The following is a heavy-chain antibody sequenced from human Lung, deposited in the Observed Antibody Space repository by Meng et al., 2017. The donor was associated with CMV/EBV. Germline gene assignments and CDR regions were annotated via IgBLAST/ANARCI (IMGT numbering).Heavy chain of an antibody. V-gene: IGHV4-39*07. Sequence: GSLRLXCTVSGGSISSRTYYWAWLRQPPGKGLDWIGSVYYSGNTHYNPSLKSRVTISVETSKNQFSLTLRSVTAADTAVYYCARDAPGRSGDAFSLWGQGXLVTVSS. D-gene: IGHD1-26*01. CDR2: VYYSGNT. J-gene: IGHJ4*02. CDR1: GGSISSRTYY. CDR3: ARDAPGRSGDAFSL.